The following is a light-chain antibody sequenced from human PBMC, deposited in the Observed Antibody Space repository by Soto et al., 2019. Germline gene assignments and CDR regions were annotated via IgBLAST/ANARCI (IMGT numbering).Light chain of an antibody. Sequence: DIQMTQSPSSLSASVGDRVTITYRASQGINDHLAWYQQKPGKVPHLLIFAASTLRSGVPSRFSGSGSGADVTLPICSLWSEGVATYYCQNYFKAPVSFGGGTNV. CDR1: QGINDH. CDR3: QNYFKAPVS. J-gene: IGKJ4*01. V-gene: IGKV1-27*01. CDR2: AAS.